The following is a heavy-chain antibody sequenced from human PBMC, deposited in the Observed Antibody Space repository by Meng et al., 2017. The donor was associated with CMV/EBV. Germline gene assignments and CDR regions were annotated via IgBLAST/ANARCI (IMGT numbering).Heavy chain of an antibody. Sequence: GESLKISCAASGFTFSDSTMHWVRQASGKGLEWVGHIRNKANNYATAYAASVKGRFTISRDDSSSTTYLQLSSVKADETAVYYCVAPSCSSTNCYAADFWGQGTLVTVSS. CDR3: VAPSCSSTNCYAADF. D-gene: IGHD2-2*01. CDR1: GFTFSDST. V-gene: IGHV3-73*01. J-gene: IGHJ4*02. CDR2: IRNKANNYAT.